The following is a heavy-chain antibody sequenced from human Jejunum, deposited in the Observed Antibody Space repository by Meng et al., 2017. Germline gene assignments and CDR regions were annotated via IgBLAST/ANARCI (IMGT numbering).Heavy chain of an antibody. CDR2: TYYRSKWDN. V-gene: IGHV6-1*01. CDR1: RDSGSCNSAA. CDR3: ASWRYDH. J-gene: IGHJ4*02. Sequence: QLQLSQSGPGLAKRSQTLSCACSIYRDSGSCNSAARNAIRQSPSRGLEWLGRTYYRSKWDNQYAGHVSSRITINPDTSKNQFSLRLDSVTPEDTAVYYCASWRYDHWGQGTLVTVSS. D-gene: IGHD1-1*01.